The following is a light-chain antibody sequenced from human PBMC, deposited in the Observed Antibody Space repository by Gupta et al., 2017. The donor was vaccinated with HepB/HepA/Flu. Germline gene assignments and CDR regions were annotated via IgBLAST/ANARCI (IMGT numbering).Light chain of an antibody. CDR1: QGIRSH. Sequence: DIQLTQSPSFLSASVGDSVTITCRASQGIRSHLAWHQQNPGKAPKLLIYSASTLQSGVPSTFSGSGSGTEFTLTISSLQPEDFATFYCQHVDHYPITFGGGTKVAIK. CDR2: SAS. CDR3: QHVDHYPIT. V-gene: IGKV1-9*01. J-gene: IGKJ4*01.